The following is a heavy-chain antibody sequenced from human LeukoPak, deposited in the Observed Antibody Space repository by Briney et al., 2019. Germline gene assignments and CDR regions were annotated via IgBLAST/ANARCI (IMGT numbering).Heavy chain of an antibody. CDR1: GGSISSGDYC. CDR2: MYYSGST. CDR3: ARPYYYDSRIDP. Sequence: SQTLSLTCTVSGGSISSGDYCWSWIRQPPGRGLEWIGYMYYSGSTYYNPSLKSRATISVDTSKNQFSLKLSSVTAADTAVYYCARPYYYDSRIDPWGQGTLVTVSS. V-gene: IGHV4-30-4*01. J-gene: IGHJ5*02. D-gene: IGHD3-22*01.